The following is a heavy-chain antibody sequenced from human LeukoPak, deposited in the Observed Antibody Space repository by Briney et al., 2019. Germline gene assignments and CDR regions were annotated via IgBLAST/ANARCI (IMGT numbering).Heavy chain of an antibody. CDR2: IFRTGST. V-gene: IGHV4-39*02. Sequence: SETLSLTCAVSGGSIDSSSYYWGWIRQPPVKGLEWIGSIFRTGSTYYSASLKSRVSISVDTSKNHIALKLTSVTASDTAVYFCAKRVGFYGSGSLNYFDPWGQGILVSVS. J-gene: IGHJ5*01. CDR1: GGSIDSSSYY. D-gene: IGHD3-10*01. CDR3: AKRVGFYGSGSLNYFDP.